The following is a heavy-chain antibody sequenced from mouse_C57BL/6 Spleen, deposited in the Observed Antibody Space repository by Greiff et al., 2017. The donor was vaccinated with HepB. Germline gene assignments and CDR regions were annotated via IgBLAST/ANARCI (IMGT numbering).Heavy chain of an antibody. Sequence: EVQGVESGGGLVKPGGSLKLSCAASGFTFSSYTMSWVRQTPEKRLEWVATISGGGGNTYYPDSVKGRFTISRDNAKNTLYLQMSSLRSEDTALYYCARRGPYYSNYVYWYFDVWGTGTTVTVSS. CDR3: ARRGPYYSNYVYWYFDV. CDR2: ISGGGGNT. V-gene: IGHV5-9*01. CDR1: GFTFSSYT. D-gene: IGHD2-5*01. J-gene: IGHJ1*03.